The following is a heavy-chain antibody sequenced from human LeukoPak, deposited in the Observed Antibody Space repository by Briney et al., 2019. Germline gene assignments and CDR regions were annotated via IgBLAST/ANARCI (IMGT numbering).Heavy chain of an antibody. CDR2: IYTSGST. V-gene: IGHV4-61*02. CDR1: GGSISSGSYY. D-gene: IGHD6-13*01. Sequence: PSQTLSLTCTVSGGSISSGSYYWSWIRQPAGKGLGWIGRIYTSGSTNYNPSLKSRVTISVDTSKNQFSLKLSSVTAADTAVYYCARDVGIAAWGQGTLVTVSS. J-gene: IGHJ5*02. CDR3: ARDVGIAA.